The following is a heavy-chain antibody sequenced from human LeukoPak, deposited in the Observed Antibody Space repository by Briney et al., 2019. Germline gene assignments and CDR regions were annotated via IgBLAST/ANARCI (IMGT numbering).Heavy chain of an antibody. V-gene: IGHV3-53*01. CDR2: IYSGGTT. J-gene: IGHJ4*02. CDR1: GFSVSGKF. CDR3: ARELCSGGSCYGNFDY. Sequence: GGSLRLSCAASGFSVSGKFMSWVRQAPGKGLEWVSIIYSGGTTYYADSVRGRFTISRDNSKNTLYLQMNILSVEDTAVYYCARELCSGGSCYGNFDYWGQGTLVTVSS. D-gene: IGHD2-15*01.